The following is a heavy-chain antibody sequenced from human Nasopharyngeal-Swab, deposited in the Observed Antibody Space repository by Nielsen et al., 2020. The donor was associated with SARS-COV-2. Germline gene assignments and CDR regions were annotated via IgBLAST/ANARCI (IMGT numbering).Heavy chain of an antibody. V-gene: IGHV1-8*01. J-gene: IGHJ3*02. CDR3: ARRVAGSRRAFDI. CDR2: MNPNSGNT. Sequence: WVRQAPGQGLEWMGWMNPNSGNTGYAQEFQGRVTMTRNTSISTAHMELSSLRSEDTAVYYCARRVAGSRRAFDIWGQGTMVTVSS. D-gene: IGHD6-19*01.